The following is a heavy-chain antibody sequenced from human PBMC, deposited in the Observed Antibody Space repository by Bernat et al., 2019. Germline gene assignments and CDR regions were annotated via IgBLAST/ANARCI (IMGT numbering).Heavy chain of an antibody. Sequence: QVQLVEFGGGVVQPGRSLRLSCAASGFTFSSYGMHCVRQAPGNGLEWVAVIWYDGSNKYYADSVKGRFTISRDNSKNTLYLQMNSLRAEDTAVYYCARDEFAFDIWGQGTMVTVSS. CDR2: IWYDGSNK. J-gene: IGHJ3*02. V-gene: IGHV3-33*01. CDR1: GFTFSSYG. D-gene: IGHD3-10*01. CDR3: ARDEFAFDI.